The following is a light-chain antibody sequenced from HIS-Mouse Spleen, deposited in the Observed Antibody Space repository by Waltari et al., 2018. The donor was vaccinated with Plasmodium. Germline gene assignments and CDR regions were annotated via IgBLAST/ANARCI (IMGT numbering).Light chain of an antibody. Sequence: QSALTQPASVSASPGQSITISCTGTTRDVGGYNYVSWYQQHPGKAPKLMIYDVSNRPTGGSNLFSGSKSGNTASLTISGLQAEDEADYYCSSYTSSSTLVFGGGTKLTVL. J-gene: IGLJ2*01. CDR2: DVS. V-gene: IGLV2-14*03. CDR3: SSYTSSSTLV. CDR1: TRDVGGYNY.